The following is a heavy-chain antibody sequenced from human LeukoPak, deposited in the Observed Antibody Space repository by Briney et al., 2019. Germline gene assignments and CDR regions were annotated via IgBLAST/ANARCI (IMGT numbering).Heavy chain of an antibody. CDR2: INPNSGGT. V-gene: IGHV1-2*02. D-gene: IGHD2-2*01. CDR3: ARDHCTSTGCYENYYYGLDV. J-gene: IGHJ6*02. Sequence: ASVKGSCKASGYTFTDDYVQWVRQAPGQGLEWMGWINPNSGGTNYAQKFQGRVTMTRDTSISTAYMELSRLRSDDTAVYYCARDHCTSTGCYENYYYGLDVWGQGTTVTVSS. CDR1: GYTFTDDY.